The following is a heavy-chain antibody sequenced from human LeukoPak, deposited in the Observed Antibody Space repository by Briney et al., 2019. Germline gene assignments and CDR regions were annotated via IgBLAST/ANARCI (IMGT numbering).Heavy chain of an antibody. CDR3: ARGSMSLQAGPLDY. V-gene: IGHV4-39*07. CDR2: IYYSGST. D-gene: IGHD1-14*01. J-gene: IGHJ4*02. CDR1: GGSISSSSYY. Sequence: SETLSLTCTVSGGSISSSSYYWGWIRQPPGKGLEWIGSIYYSGSTYYNPSLKSRVTISVDTSKNQFSLKLSSVTAADTAVYYCARGSMSLQAGPLDYWGQGTLVTVSS.